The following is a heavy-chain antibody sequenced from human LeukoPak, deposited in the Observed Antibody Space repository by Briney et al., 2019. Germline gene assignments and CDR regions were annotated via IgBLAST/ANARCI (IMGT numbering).Heavy chain of an antibody. Sequence: GGSLRLSCAASGFTFSSYAMSWVRQAPGKGLEWVSAISGSGGSTYYADSVKGRFTISRDNSKNTLYLQMNSLRAEDTAVYYCASSSKSYYDILTGYARPTYYYYGMDVWGQGTTVTVSS. V-gene: IGHV3-23*01. J-gene: IGHJ6*02. D-gene: IGHD3-9*01. CDR3: ASSSKSYYDILTGYARPTYYYYGMDV. CDR1: GFTFSSYA. CDR2: ISGSGGST.